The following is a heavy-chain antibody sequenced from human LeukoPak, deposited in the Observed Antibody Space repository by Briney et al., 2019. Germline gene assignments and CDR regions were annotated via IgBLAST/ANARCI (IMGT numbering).Heavy chain of an antibody. CDR1: GFTFSSYS. J-gene: IGHJ3*02. D-gene: IGHD4/OR15-4a*01. CDR2: ISSSSSYI. CDR3: AKDLVPWGAFPDAFDI. V-gene: IGHV3-21*04. Sequence: TGGSLRLPCAASGFTFSSYSMNWVRQAPGKGLEWVSSISSSSSYIYYADSVKGRFTISRDNAKNSLYLQMNSLRAVDMALYYCAKDLVPWGAFPDAFDIWGQGTMVTVPS.